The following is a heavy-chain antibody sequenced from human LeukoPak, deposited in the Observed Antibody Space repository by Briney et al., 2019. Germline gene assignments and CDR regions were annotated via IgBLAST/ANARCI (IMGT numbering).Heavy chain of an antibody. D-gene: IGHD5-18*01. CDR1: GGTFSSYA. Sequence: SVKVSCMASGGTFSSYAISWVRQAPGEGLEWMGGIIPIFGTANYAQKFQGRVTITADESTSTAYKELSSLRSEDTAVYYCARGRGYSYGSFDYWGQGTLVTVSS. CDR3: ARGRGYSYGSFDY. CDR2: IIPIFGTA. J-gene: IGHJ4*02. V-gene: IGHV1-69*01.